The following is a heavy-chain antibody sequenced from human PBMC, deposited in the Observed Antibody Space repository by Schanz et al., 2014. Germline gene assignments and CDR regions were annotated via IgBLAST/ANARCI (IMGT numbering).Heavy chain of an antibody. D-gene: IGHD3-10*01. CDR3: ARRGAGGNFDY. CDR1: GGSIRGYY. CDR2: IYYSGST. Sequence: QVQLQESGPGLVKPSETLSLTCTVFGGSIRGYYWGWIRQPPGRGLEWIGYIYYSGSTNYNPSLESRVTIPVDTPKTHFPLKMSSVTAADTAVYYCARRGAGGNFDYWGQGTLVTVSS. J-gene: IGHJ4*02. V-gene: IGHV4-59*08.